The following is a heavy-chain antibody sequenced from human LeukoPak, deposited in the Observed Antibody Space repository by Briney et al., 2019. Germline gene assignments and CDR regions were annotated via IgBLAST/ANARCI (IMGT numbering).Heavy chain of an antibody. D-gene: IGHD5-18*01. Sequence: GGSLRLSCAASGFTFSRYAMHWVRQAPGKGLEWVAFISYNGVNKNYADSVKGRFTISRDNAKNSLYLQMNSLRAEDTAVYYCARDAGYSYGYDYWGQGTLVTVSS. CDR1: GFTFSRYA. CDR3: ARDAGYSYGYDY. CDR2: ISYNGVNK. J-gene: IGHJ4*02. V-gene: IGHV3-30-3*01.